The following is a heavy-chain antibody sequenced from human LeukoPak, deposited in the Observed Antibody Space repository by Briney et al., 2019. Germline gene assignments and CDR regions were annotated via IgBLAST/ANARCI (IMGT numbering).Heavy chain of an antibody. CDR2: INHSGST. CDR3: ARGEYSSSWYSVFDY. J-gene: IGHJ4*02. Sequence: SETLSLTCAVYGGSFSGYYWSWLRQPPGKGLEWIGEINHSGSTNYNPSLKSRVTISVDTSKNQFSLKLSSVTAADTAVYYCARGEYSSSWYSVFDYWGQGTLVTVSS. V-gene: IGHV4-34*01. CDR1: GGSFSGYY. D-gene: IGHD6-13*01.